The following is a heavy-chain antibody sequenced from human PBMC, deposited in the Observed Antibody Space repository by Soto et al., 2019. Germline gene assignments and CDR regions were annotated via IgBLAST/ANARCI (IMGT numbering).Heavy chain of an antibody. CDR1: SGSVFSSNW. CDR3: ASHLVMAGTRGFDH. D-gene: IGHD6-19*01. Sequence: QVQLQESGPGLVKPSGTLSLTCAVSSGSVFSSNWWSWVRLPPGKGLEWIGETRNSGGANYNPSHQSRVTITVDRSRNHIFLELSSVTAADTAVYYCASHLVMAGTRGFDHWGLGTLVTVSS. V-gene: IGHV4-4*02. CDR2: TRNSGGA. J-gene: IGHJ4*02.